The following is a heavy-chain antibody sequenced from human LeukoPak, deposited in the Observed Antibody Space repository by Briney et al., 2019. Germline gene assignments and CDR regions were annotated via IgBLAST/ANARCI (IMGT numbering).Heavy chain of an antibody. CDR3: ARGEYSSSSIGYYYYYMDV. CDR2: ISSSGSTI. CDR1: GFTFSSYE. Sequence: PGGSLRLSCAASGFTFSSYEMNWVRQAPGKGLEWVSYISSSGSTIYYADSVKGRFTISRDNAKNSLYLQMNSLRAEDTAVYYCARGEYSSSSIGYYYYYMDVWGKGTTVTISS. D-gene: IGHD6-13*01. J-gene: IGHJ6*03. V-gene: IGHV3-48*03.